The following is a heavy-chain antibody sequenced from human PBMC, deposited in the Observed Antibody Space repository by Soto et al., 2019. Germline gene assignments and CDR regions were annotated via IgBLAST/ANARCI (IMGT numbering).Heavy chain of an antibody. D-gene: IGHD3-22*01. CDR1: GGSISSYY. CDR2: IYYSGST. CDR3: ARERLDYYDSSATIRTYYFDY. J-gene: IGHJ4*02. V-gene: IGHV4-59*12. Sequence: PSETLSLTCSVSGGSISSYYWSWIRQPPGKGLEWIGYIYYSGSTYYNPSLKSRVTISVDTSKNQFSLKLSSVTAADTAVYYCARERLDYYDSSATIRTYYFDYWGQGTLVTVSS.